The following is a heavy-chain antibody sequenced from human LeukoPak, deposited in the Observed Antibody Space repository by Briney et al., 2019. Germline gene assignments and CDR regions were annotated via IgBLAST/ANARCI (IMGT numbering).Heavy chain of an antibody. Sequence: PGGSLRLSCAASGFTFDDYGMSWVRQAPGKGLEWVSGINCNGGSTGYADSVKGRFTISRDNAKNSLYLQMNSLRAEDTALYHCARVRSSGWYDYYYYMDVWGKGTTVTISS. CDR2: INCNGGST. CDR1: GFTFDDYG. J-gene: IGHJ6*03. D-gene: IGHD6-19*01. CDR3: ARVRSSGWYDYYYYMDV. V-gene: IGHV3-20*01.